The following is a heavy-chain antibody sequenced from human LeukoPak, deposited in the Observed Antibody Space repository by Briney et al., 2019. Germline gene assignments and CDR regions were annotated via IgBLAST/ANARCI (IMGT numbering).Heavy chain of an antibody. J-gene: IGHJ3*02. D-gene: IGHD2-21*02. CDR1: GDSVTSGGYF. V-gene: IGHV4-31*03. Sequence: PSQTLSLTCTVSGDSVTSGGYFWTWIRQHPGKGLGWIGYISNSGTTSYNLSLKSRVSISVDTSNNQFSLRLSSVTAADTAVYYCARDVVVTSSPDAFDIWGQGTMVTVSS. CDR3: ARDVVVTSSPDAFDI. CDR2: ISNSGTT.